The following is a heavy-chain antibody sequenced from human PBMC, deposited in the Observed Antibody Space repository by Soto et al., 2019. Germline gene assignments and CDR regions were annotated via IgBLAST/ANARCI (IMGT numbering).Heavy chain of an antibody. D-gene: IGHD1-26*01. CDR3: ARLSGSYFPLSLDP. V-gene: IGHV4-4*02. CDR2: IYHSGST. J-gene: IGHJ5*02. Sequence: QVQLQESGPGLVKPSGTLSLTCAVSGGSISSSNWWSWVRQPPGKGLEWIGEIYHSGSTNYNPSLQSRVTISVDKSKNQFSLKLSSVTAADTAVYYCARLSGSYFPLSLDPWGQGTLVTVSS. CDR1: GGSISSSNW.